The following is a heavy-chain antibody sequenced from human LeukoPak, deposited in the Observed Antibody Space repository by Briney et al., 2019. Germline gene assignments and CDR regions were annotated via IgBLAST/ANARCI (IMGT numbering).Heavy chain of an antibody. CDR1: GFTFSSYA. CDR3: ANAHYYRNEDRLDFDY. J-gene: IGHJ4*02. Sequence: PGGSLRPSCAASGFTFSSYAMSWVRQAPGKGLEWVSAISGSGGSTYYADSVKGRFTISRDNSKNTLYLQMNSLRAEDTAVYYCANAHYYRNEDRLDFDYWGQGTLVTVSS. CDR2: ISGSGGST. V-gene: IGHV3-23*01. D-gene: IGHD1-14*01.